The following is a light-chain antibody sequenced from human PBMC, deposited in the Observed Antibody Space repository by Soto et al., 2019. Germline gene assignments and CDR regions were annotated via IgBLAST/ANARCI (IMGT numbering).Light chain of an antibody. Sequence: DIQMTQSPSTLSASVGDRVTITCRASQSITRSLAWYQQKLGKAPKLLIYDASSLQIGVPSRFSGSGSGTDFTLNVSSLQPDDFATYYCQQYNNYPLTFGGGTKVDIK. CDR1: QSITRS. J-gene: IGKJ4*01. CDR3: QQYNNYPLT. V-gene: IGKV1-5*01. CDR2: DAS.